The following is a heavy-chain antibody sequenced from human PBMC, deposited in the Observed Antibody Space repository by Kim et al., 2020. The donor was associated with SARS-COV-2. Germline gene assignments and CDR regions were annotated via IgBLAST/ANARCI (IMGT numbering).Heavy chain of an antibody. J-gene: IGHJ6*02. D-gene: IGHD2-2*01. CDR2: IKQDGSEK. V-gene: IGHV3-7*01. Sequence: GGSLRLSCAASGFTFSSYWMSWVRQAPGKGLEWVANIKQDGSEKYYVDSVKGRFTISRDNAKNSLYLQMNSLRAEDTAVYYCARTVEVVVPAATENYGMDVWGQGTTVTVSS. CDR3: ARTVEVVVPAATENYGMDV. CDR1: GFTFSSYW.